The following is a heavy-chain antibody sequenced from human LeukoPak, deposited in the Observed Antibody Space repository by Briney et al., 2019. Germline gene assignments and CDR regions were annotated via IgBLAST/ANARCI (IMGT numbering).Heavy chain of an antibody. CDR1: GGSISSYY. CDR2: IYYSGST. J-gene: IGHJ5*02. D-gene: IGHD3-10*01. Sequence: SETLSLTCTVSGGSISSYYWSWIRQPPGKGLEWIGYIYYSGSTNYNPSLKSRVTISVDTSKNQFSLKLSSVTAEDTAVYYCARIYGSGRGNWFDPWGQGTLVTVSS. V-gene: IGHV4-59*01. CDR3: ARIYGSGRGNWFDP.